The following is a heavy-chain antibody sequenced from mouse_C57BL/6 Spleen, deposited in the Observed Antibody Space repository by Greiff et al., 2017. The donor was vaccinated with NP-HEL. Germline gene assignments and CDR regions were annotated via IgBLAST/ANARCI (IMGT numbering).Heavy chain of an antibody. J-gene: IGHJ2*01. V-gene: IGHV3-6*01. D-gene: IGHD1-1*01. CDR3: AGRGYYYEAFLDY. Sequence: DVHLVESGPGLVKPSQSLSLTCTVTGYSFTSGYFCYLIRQPPGNLVEWVGFIRYDGSTNYNPSLKNRISITRDTSTNQFFLKLISVTTEDTATYYWAGRGYYYEAFLDYWGQGTTLTVSS. CDR2: IRYDGST. CDR1: GYSFTSGYF.